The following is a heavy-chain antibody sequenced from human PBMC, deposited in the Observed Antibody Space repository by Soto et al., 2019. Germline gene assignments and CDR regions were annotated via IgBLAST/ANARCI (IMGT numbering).Heavy chain of an antibody. CDR1: GFTFSSYA. CDR2: ISYDGNNK. D-gene: IGHD2-2*01. Sequence: GGSLRLSCAASGFTFSSYAMHWVRQAPGKGLEWVAVISYDGNNKYYADSVKGRFTISRDNSKNTLYLQMNSLRAEDTAVYYCARERGGDCSSTSCYYGYYYYGMDVWGQGTTVTVSS. J-gene: IGHJ6*02. V-gene: IGHV3-30-3*01. CDR3: ARERGGDCSSTSCYYGYYYYGMDV.